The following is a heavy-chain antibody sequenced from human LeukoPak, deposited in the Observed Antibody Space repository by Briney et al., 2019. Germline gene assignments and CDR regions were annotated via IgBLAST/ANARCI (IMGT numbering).Heavy chain of an antibody. CDR2: INHSGST. V-gene: IGHV4-34*01. D-gene: IGHD2-15*01. CDR1: DGPFSGYY. CDR3: ARASQTGITGGYCSRDTCVNYFDY. Sequence: SETLSLTCAVYDGPFSGYYCSWIRQPPGKGLEWIGEINHSGSTNYNPSLKSRVTISQDRSKNQFSLKVSSVTAADTAVYYCARASQTGITGGYCSRDTCVNYFDYWGQGTLVTVSS. J-gene: IGHJ4*02.